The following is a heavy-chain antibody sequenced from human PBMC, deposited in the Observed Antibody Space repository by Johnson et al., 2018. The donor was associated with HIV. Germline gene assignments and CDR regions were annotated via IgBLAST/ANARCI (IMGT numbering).Heavy chain of an antibody. CDR3: ARDRQRGGGDADAFDI. D-gene: IGHD3-16*01. J-gene: IGHJ3*02. Sequence: VQLVESGGGLVQPGGSLRLSCAASGFTFSSYAMSWVRQAPGKGLEWVSAISGSGGSTYHADSVKGRFSLSRDNSKNTVYLQMNSLRAEDTAVYYCARDRQRGGGDADAFDIWGQGTMVTVSS. CDR1: GFTFSSYA. V-gene: IGHV3-23*04. CDR2: ISGSGGST.